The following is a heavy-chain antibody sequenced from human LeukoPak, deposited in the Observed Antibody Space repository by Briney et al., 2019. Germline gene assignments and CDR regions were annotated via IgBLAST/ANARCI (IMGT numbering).Heavy chain of an antibody. CDR1: SGSFSGYY. D-gene: IGHD6-13*01. CDR3: ARAYSRFYYYYLDV. Sequence: SETLSLTCAVYSGSFSGYYWSWIRQPPGKGLEWIGEITHSGSTNYNPSLKSRVTISVDTSKNQFSLKLTSVTAADTAVYYCARAYSRFYYYYLDVWGKGTTVTVSS. J-gene: IGHJ6*03. CDR2: ITHSGST. V-gene: IGHV4-34*01.